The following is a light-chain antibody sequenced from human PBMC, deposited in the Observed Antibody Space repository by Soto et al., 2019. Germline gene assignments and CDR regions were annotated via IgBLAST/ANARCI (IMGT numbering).Light chain of an antibody. CDR2: GAS. CDR1: QSVSSSY. J-gene: IGKJ1*01. Sequence: EIVLTQSPGTLSLSPGERATLSCRASQSVSSSYLAWYQQKPGQAPRPLIYGASSRAIGIPARFSGSGSGTDFTLTISRLEPEDCAVYYCQQDGSSPWTFGQGTKVEIK. V-gene: IGKV3-20*01. CDR3: QQDGSSPWT.